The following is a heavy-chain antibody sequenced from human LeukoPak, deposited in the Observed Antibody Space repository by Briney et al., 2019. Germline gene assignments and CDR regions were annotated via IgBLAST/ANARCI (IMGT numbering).Heavy chain of an antibody. J-gene: IGHJ5*02. CDR1: GYTFTSSF. Sequence: ASVKVSCKASGYTFTSSFMHWERQAPGQGLEWMGIINPSGGSPTYAQKFQGRVTMTRDTSTSTVYMELSSLRSEDTAMYYCARDSSSSSLADPWGQGTLVTVSS. V-gene: IGHV1-46*01. CDR3: ARDSSSSSLADP. D-gene: IGHD2-2*01. CDR2: INPSGGSP.